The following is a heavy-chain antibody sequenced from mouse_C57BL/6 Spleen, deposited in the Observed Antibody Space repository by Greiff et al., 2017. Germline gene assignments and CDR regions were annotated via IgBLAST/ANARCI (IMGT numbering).Heavy chain of an antibody. J-gene: IGHJ1*03. V-gene: IGHV1-19*01. D-gene: IGHD1-1*01. CDR1: GYTFTDYY. Sequence: EVQLVESGPVLVKPGASVKMSCKASGYTFTDYYMNWVKQSHGKSLEWIGVINPYNGGTSYNQKFKGKATLTVDKSSSTAYMELNSLTSEDSAVYYCANYGSPWYFDVWGTGTTVTVSS. CDR3: ANYGSPWYFDV. CDR2: INPYNGGT.